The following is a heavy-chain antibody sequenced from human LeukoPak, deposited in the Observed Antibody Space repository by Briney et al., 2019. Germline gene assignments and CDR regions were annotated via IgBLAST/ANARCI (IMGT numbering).Heavy chain of an antibody. D-gene: IGHD2-2*01. CDR3: ARGSTSHARPYLDY. Sequence: PGGSLRLSCAASGFTFSSYGMHWVRQAPGKGLEWVAVISYDGSNKYYADSVKGRFTISRDNSKNTLYLQMNSLRAEDTAVYYCARGSTSHARPYLDYWGQGTLVTVSS. CDR1: GFTFSSYG. CDR2: ISYDGSNK. V-gene: IGHV3-30*19. J-gene: IGHJ4*02.